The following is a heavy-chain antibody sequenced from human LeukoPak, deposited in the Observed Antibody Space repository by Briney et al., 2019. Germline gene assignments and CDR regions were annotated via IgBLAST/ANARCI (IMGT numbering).Heavy chain of an antibody. CDR3: ARDRCGGSCKYSDY. D-gene: IGHD2-21*01. CDR1: GFIFSRYG. Sequence: GGCLRLFCAASGFIFSRYGMHWVREAPGRGLEWVAVIWKDGSNEHYADSEKGRFTISRDNSKNTLYLQMNSLRAEDTAVYYCARDRCGGSCKYSDYWGQGTPVTVSS. V-gene: IGHV3-33*01. CDR2: IWKDGSNE. J-gene: IGHJ4*02.